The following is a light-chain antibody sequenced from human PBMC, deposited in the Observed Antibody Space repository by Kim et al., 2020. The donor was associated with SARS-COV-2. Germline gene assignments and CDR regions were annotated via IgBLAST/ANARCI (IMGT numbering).Light chain of an antibody. J-gene: IGKJ2*01. CDR1: ETISSDY. V-gene: IGKV3-20*01. CDR3: QQYDPSFPYT. Sequence: EIVLTQSPVTLSLSPGERATLSCRTRETISSDYVAWYRHKPGQAPRLLIYGASTRATGIPERFSGSGSGTDFTLTISRLEPEDFAVYYCQQYDPSFPYTFGQGTKLEI. CDR2: GAS.